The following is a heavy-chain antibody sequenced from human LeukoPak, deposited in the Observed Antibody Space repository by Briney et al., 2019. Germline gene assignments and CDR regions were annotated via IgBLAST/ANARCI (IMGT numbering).Heavy chain of an antibody. Sequence: GGSLRLSCAASGFIFSSYWMTWVRQAPGKGLEWVSGISWDSASLGYADSVKGRFTISRDNAKNSLYLQMNSLRAEDTALYFCVKDHGYASGWYFDYWGQGALVTVSS. J-gene: IGHJ4*02. CDR3: VKDHGYASGWYFDY. CDR1: GFIFSSYW. V-gene: IGHV3-9*01. CDR2: ISWDSASL. D-gene: IGHD6-19*01.